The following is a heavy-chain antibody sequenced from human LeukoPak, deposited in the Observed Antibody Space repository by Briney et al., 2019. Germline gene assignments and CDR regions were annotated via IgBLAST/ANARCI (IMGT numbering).Heavy chain of an antibody. Sequence: GASVAVSCTASGGTFSSCAISWVRQAPGQGLEWMGGIIPILGTANYAQKFQGGVTITADESTSTAYMELSSLRSEDTAVYYCARGGPLVLLWFGESQDYWGQGTLVTVSS. J-gene: IGHJ4*02. CDR3: ARGGPLVLLWFGESQDY. CDR2: IIPILGTA. V-gene: IGHV1-69*13. CDR1: GGTFSSCA. D-gene: IGHD3-10*01.